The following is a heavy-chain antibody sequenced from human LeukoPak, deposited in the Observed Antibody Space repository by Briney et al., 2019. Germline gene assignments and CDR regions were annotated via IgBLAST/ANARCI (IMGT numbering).Heavy chain of an antibody. D-gene: IGHD5-24*01. Sequence: SQTLSLTCTVSGGSISSGGYYWSWIRQHPGKGLEWIGYIYYSWSTYYNPSLKSRVTISVDTSKNQFSLKVSSVTAADTAVYYCARFGPSRDGYNYADYWGQGTLVTVSS. CDR3: ARFGPSRDGYNYADY. V-gene: IGHV4-31*03. J-gene: IGHJ4*02. CDR2: IYYSWST. CDR1: GGSISSGGYY.